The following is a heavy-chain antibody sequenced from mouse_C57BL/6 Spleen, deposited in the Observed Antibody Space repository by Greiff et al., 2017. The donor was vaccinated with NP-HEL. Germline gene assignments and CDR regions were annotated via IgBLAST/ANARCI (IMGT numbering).Heavy chain of an antibody. CDR3: ARLTGPFDY. CDR1: GFTFSDYG. J-gene: IGHJ2*01. CDR2: ISSGSSTI. V-gene: IGHV5-17*01. D-gene: IGHD4-1*01. Sequence: DVKLQESGGGLVKPGGSLKLSCAASGFTFSDYGMHWVRQAPEKGLEWVAYISSGSSTIYYADTVKGRFTISRDNAKNTLFLQMTSLRSEDTAMYYCARLTGPFDYWGQGTTLTVSS.